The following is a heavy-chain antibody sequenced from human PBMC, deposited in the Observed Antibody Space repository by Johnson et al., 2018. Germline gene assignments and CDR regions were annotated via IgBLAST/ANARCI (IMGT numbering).Heavy chain of an antibody. CDR2: IWYDGSNK. J-gene: IGHJ6*02. V-gene: IGHV3-33*03. CDR3: AKGAVASGMDV. CDR1: GFTFSSYG. Sequence: VQLLESGGGVVQPGRSLRLSCAASGFTFSSYGMHWVRQAPGKGLEWVAAIWYDGSNKYYAAPVKGRFTISRDKAKNTLYLQMNSLRAEDTAVYYCAKGAVASGMDVWGQGTTVPVSS. D-gene: IGHD6-19*01.